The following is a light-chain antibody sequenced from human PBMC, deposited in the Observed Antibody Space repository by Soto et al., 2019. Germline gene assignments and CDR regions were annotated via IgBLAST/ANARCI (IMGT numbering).Light chain of an antibody. Sequence: DIQMTQSPSSVSASIGDRVTITCRASQGIGTSLAWYQQKPGKAPELLIYAATTVHSGVPSRFSGSGSGTEFTLIISGLQPADLASYFCEQTKSLPFTFGPGSKVHIK. CDR3: EQTKSLPFT. CDR2: AAT. J-gene: IGKJ3*01. V-gene: IGKV1-12*01. CDR1: QGIGTS.